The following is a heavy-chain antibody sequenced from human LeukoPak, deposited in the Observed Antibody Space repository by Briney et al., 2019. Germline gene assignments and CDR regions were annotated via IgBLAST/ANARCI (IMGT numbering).Heavy chain of an antibody. Sequence: GESLKISCKGSGYSFTSYWIGWVRQMPGKGLEWMGIIYPGDSDTRYSPSFQGQVTISADKSISTAYLQWSSLKASDTATYYCARPYCSGGSCFPRFDYWGQGTLVTVSS. J-gene: IGHJ4*02. D-gene: IGHD2-15*01. CDR2: IYPGDSDT. CDR1: GYSFTSYW. CDR3: ARPYCSGGSCFPRFDY. V-gene: IGHV5-51*01.